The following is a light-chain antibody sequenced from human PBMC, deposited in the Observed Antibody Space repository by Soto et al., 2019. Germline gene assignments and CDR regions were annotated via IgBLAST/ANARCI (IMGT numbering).Light chain of an antibody. V-gene: IGLV2-14*01. CDR3: SSYRGSNTWV. CDR2: EVS. CDR1: SSDVGGYNY. Sequence: QSALTQPASVSGSPGQSITISCTGTSSDVGGYNYVSWYQQHPGKAPQLMIYEVSNRPSGVSNRFSGSKSGNTASLTISGLQAEDEADYYCSSYRGSNTWVFGGGTKLTVL. J-gene: IGLJ3*02.